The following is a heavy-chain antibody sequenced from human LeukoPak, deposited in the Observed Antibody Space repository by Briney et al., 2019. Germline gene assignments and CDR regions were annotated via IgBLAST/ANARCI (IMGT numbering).Heavy chain of an antibody. CDR1: GGTFSSYA. V-gene: IGHV1-69*05. J-gene: IGHJ4*02. Sequence: SVKVSCKASGGTFSSYAIGWVRQAPGQGLEWMGGIIPIVGTANYAQKFQGRVTITTDESTSTAYMELSSLRPEDTAVYYCVRYSRSPRGAPFDYWGQGTLVTVSS. D-gene: IGHD6-6*01. CDR2: IIPIVGTA. CDR3: VRYSRSPRGAPFDY.